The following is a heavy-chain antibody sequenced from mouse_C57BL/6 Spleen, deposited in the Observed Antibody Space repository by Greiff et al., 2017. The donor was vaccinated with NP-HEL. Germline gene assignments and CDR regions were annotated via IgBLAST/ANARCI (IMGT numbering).Heavy chain of an antibody. D-gene: IGHD1-1*01. CDR1: GYSITSGYD. CDR2: ISYSGST. V-gene: IGHV3-1*01. Sequence: EVKVVESGPGMVKPSQSLSLTCTVTGYSITSGYDWHWIRHFPGNKLEWMGYISYSGSTNYNPSLKSRISITHDTSKNHFFLKLNSVTTEDTATYYCARSYYDWFAYWGQGTLVTVSA. J-gene: IGHJ3*01. CDR3: ARSYYDWFAY.